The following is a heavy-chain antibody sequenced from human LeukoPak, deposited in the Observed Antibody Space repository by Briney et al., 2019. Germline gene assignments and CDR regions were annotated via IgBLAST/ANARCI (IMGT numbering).Heavy chain of an antibody. CDR2: IYYSGST. CDR1: GGSISSYY. J-gene: IGHJ3*02. Sequence: PSETLSLTCTVSGGSISSYYWSWLRQPPGKGLEWIGYIYYSGSTNYNPSLKSRVTISVDTSKNQSSLKLSSVTAADTAVYYCAISIPYYDFWSGYSQPGAFDIWGQGTMVTVSS. D-gene: IGHD3-3*01. CDR3: AISIPYYDFWSGYSQPGAFDI. V-gene: IGHV4-59*01.